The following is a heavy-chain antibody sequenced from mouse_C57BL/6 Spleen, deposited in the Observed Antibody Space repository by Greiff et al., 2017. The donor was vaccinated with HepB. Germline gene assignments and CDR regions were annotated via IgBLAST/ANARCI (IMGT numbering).Heavy chain of an antibody. CDR2: ISSGSSTI. CDR3: ARPRITTVVAPFDY. CDR1: GFTFSDYG. Sequence: DVHLVESGGGLVKPGGSLKLSCAASGFTFSDYGMHWVRQAPEKGLEWVAYISSGSSTIYYADTVKGRFTISRDNAKNTLFLQMTSLRSEDTAMYYCARPRITTVVAPFDYWGQGTTLTVSS. J-gene: IGHJ2*01. D-gene: IGHD1-1*01. V-gene: IGHV5-17*01.